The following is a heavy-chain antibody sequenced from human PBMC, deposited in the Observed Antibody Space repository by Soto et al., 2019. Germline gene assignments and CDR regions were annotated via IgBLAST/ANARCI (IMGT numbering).Heavy chain of an antibody. Sequence: PGGSLRLSCAASGFTFSSYSMNWVRQAPGKGLEWVSSISSSSSYIYYADSVKGRFTISRDNAKNSLYLQMNSLRAEDTAVYYCEREYYYDSSGYYYPTLYYYYYGMDVWGQGTTVTVSS. V-gene: IGHV3-21*01. CDR3: EREYYYDSSGYYYPTLYYYYYGMDV. J-gene: IGHJ6*02. CDR2: ISSSSSYI. D-gene: IGHD3-22*01. CDR1: GFTFSSYS.